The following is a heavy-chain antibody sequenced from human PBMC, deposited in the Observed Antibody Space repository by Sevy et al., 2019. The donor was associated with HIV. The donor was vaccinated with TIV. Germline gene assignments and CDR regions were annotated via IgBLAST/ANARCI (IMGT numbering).Heavy chain of an antibody. D-gene: IGHD4-17*01. CDR2: VYYTGSS. CDR3: AIIDFGASNYFAP. V-gene: IGHV4-59*01. J-gene: IGHJ5*02. CDR1: GGSIRSYY. Sequence: SETLSLTCSVSGGSIRSYYWTWIRQPPGKGLEWIGDVYYTGSSNYNPSLKSRFSISIDTSKNQFSLKLTSVTAADTAVYYCAIIDFGASNYFAPWGQGTLVTVSS.